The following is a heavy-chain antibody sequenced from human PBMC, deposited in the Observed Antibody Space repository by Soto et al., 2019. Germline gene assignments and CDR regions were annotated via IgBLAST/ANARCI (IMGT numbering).Heavy chain of an antibody. Sequence: ASVKVSCKTSGYAFPNYGISWVRQAPGQGLEWMGWISADNGNTNSAQKLQGRVTMTTDTSTSTAYMELSSLTSDDTAVYFCARCHRGLRCHLDSWGQGTLVTVSS. CDR3: ARCHRGLRCHLDS. CDR2: ISADNGNT. V-gene: IGHV1-18*01. CDR1: GYAFPNYG. J-gene: IGHJ4*02. D-gene: IGHD4-17*01.